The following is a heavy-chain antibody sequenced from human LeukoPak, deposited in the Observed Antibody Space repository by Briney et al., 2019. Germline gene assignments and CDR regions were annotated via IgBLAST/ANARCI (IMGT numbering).Heavy chain of an antibody. CDR1: GGSIRSFY. D-gene: IGHD6-13*01. V-gene: IGHV4-59*12. Sequence: SETLSLTCTVSGGSIRSFYWSWIRQPPGKGLEWIGYISYTGSTNYNPSLKSRVTISVDTSKNQFSLKLSSVTAADTAVYYCASSGQQLVPRWGQGTLVTVSS. CDR3: ASSGQQLVPR. J-gene: IGHJ4*02. CDR2: ISYTGST.